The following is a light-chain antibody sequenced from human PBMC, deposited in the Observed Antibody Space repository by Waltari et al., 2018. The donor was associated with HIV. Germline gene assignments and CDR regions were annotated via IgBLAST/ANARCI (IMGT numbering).Light chain of an antibody. Sequence: SYEVTQPPSVSVSPGQTASITCSGDKLGDKYACWYQQRPGQSPVLVIYQDSKRPSAIPERFPGSNAGNTATLTISGTQAMDEADYYSQAWDSSTVVFGGGTKLTVL. CDR2: QDS. J-gene: IGLJ2*01. CDR1: KLGDKY. CDR3: QAWDSSTVV. V-gene: IGLV3-1*01.